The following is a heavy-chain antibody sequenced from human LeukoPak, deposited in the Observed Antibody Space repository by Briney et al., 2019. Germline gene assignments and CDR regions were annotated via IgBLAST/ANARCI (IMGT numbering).Heavy chain of an antibody. CDR3: ARDRLPKSYFDY. D-gene: IGHD6-25*01. J-gene: IGHJ4*02. CDR1: GYTFTSYY. V-gene: IGHV1-46*01. Sequence: ASVKVSCKASGYTFTSYYMHWVRQAPGQGLEWMGIINPSGCSTSYAQKFQGRVTMTRDMSTSTVYMELSSLRSEDTAVYYCARDRLPKSYFDYWGQGTLVTVSS. CDR2: INPSGCST.